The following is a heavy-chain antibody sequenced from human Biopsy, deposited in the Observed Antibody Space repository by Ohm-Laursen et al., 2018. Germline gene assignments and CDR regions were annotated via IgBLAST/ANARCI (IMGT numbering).Heavy chain of an antibody. CDR1: GYSVTNDYY. V-gene: IGHV4-38-2*02. D-gene: IGHD5-12*01. Sequence: GTLSLTCPVSGYSVTNDYYWGWTRQPPGEGLAGIGNIYYDGITYYNPSLKSRVAMSVDTSKNQFSLRLTSVTAADTAVYYCARVAGGYAYYYGMDVWGQGTTVIVSS. J-gene: IGHJ6*02. CDR3: ARVAGGYAYYYGMDV. CDR2: IYYDGIT.